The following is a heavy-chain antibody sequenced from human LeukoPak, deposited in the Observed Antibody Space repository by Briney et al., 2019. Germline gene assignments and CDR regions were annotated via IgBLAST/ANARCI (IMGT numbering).Heavy chain of an antibody. CDR2: VDPEDGET. D-gene: IGHD1-26*01. Sequence: ASVKVSCKVSGYTFTDYYMHWVPQAPGKGLEWMGLVDPEDGETIYAEKFQGRVTITADTSTDTAYMELSSLRSEDTAVYYCATDPEIVGATGAPWGQGTLVTVSS. V-gene: IGHV1-69-2*01. CDR3: ATDPEIVGATGAP. J-gene: IGHJ5*02. CDR1: GYTFTDYY.